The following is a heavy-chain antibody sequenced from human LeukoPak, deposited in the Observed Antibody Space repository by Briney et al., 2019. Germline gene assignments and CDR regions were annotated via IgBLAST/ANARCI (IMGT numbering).Heavy chain of an antibody. D-gene: IGHD1-26*01. CDR1: GGSISSYY. V-gene: IGHV4-59*08. Sequence: SETLSLTCTVCGGSISSYYWSWIRQPPGKGLEWIGYIYYSGSTNYNPSLKSRVTISVDTSKNQFSLKLSSVTAADTAVYYCASLGSYWSPFDYWGQGTLVTVSS. J-gene: IGHJ4*02. CDR3: ASLGSYWSPFDY. CDR2: IYYSGST.